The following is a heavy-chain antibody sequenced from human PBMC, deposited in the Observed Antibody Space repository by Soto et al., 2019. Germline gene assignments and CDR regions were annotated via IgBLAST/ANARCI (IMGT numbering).Heavy chain of an antibody. Sequence: QVQLVQSGGGVVQPGRSLRLSCAASGFTFSSYGMHWVRQAPGKGLEWVAGIWYDGSNKYYADSVKGRFTISRDNSKNTRYLQMNSLRAEDTAVYYCARDGVVMRFHADSGAFDIWGQGTMVTVSS. CDR2: IWYDGSNK. D-gene: IGHD2-21*01. J-gene: IGHJ3*02. V-gene: IGHV3-33*01. CDR3: ARDGVVMRFHADSGAFDI. CDR1: GFTFSSYG.